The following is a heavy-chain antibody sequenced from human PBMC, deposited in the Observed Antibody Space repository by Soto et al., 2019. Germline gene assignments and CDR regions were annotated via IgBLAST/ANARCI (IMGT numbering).Heavy chain of an antibody. D-gene: IGHD3-22*01. CDR3: ARHYYDSSGYRDY. J-gene: IGHJ4*02. V-gene: IGHV4-39*01. Sequence: ETLSLTCTASGGSISSSSYYWGWIRQPPGKGLEWIGSIYYSGSTYYNPSLKSRVTISVDTSKNQFSLKLSSVTAADTAVYYCARHYYDSSGYRDYWGQGTLVTVSS. CDR2: IYYSGST. CDR1: GGSISSSSYY.